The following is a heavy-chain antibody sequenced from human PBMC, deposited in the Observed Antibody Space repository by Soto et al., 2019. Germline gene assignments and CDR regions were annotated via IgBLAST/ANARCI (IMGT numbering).Heavy chain of an antibody. V-gene: IGHV1-69*01. CDR3: ARDLAAYYDSSGQFDY. Sequence: QVQLVQSGAEVKKPGSSVKVSCKASGGTFSSYAISWVRQAPGQGLEWMGGIIPIFGTANYAQKFQGRVTITADESTSTAYMELSSLRSEDTAVYYCARDLAAYYDSSGQFDYWGQGTLVTVSS. CDR1: GGTFSSYA. D-gene: IGHD3-22*01. CDR2: IIPIFGTA. J-gene: IGHJ4*02.